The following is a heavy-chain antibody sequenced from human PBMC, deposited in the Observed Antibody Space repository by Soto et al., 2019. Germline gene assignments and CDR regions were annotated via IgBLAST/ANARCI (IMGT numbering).Heavy chain of an antibody. V-gene: IGHV5-10-1*01. CDR3: ARTSMQSRGYSYGHGGMDV. CDR2: IDPSDSYT. J-gene: IGHJ6*02. D-gene: IGHD5-18*01. Sequence: SWIRQAPGKGLEWMGRIDPSDSYTNYSPSFQGHVTISADKSISTAYLQWSSLKASDTAMYYCARTSMQSRGYSYGHGGMDVWGQGTTVTVSS.